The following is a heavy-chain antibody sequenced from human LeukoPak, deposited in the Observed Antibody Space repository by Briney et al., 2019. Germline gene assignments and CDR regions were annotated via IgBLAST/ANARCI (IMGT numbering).Heavy chain of an antibody. CDR2: IKSKTDGGTT. D-gene: IGHD3-3*01. Sequence: PGGSLRLSCAASGFTFSNAWMSWVRQAPGKGLEWVGRIKSKTDGGTTDYAAPVKGRFTISRDDSKNTLYLQMNSLKTEDTAVYYCTTPRYTIFGVVLMKGYWGQGTLVTVSS. J-gene: IGHJ4*02. V-gene: IGHV3-15*01. CDR1: GFTFSNAW. CDR3: TTPRYTIFGVVLMKGY.